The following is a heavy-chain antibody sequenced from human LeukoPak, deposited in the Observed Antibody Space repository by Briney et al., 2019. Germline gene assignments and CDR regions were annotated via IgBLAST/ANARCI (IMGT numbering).Heavy chain of an antibody. J-gene: IGHJ5*02. CDR2: ISAYNGNT. CDR1: GYTFTSYG. Sequence: ASVKVSCKASGYTFTSYGISWVRQAPGQGLEWMGWISAYNGNTNYAQKLQGRVTMTTDTSTSTAYMELSSLRSEDTAVYYCARDNSVGDTAWWFDPWGQGTLVTVSS. CDR3: ARDNSVGDTAWWFDP. D-gene: IGHD1-26*01. V-gene: IGHV1-18*01.